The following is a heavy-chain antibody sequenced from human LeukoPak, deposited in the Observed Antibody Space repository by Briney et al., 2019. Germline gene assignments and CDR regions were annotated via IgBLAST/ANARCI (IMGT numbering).Heavy chain of an antibody. CDR2: IKQDGSEK. Sequence: GGSLRLSCAASGFTLSSYWMSWVRQAPGKGLEWVANIKQDGSEKYYVDSVKGRFTISRDNAKNSLYLQMSNLRAEDTAVYYCASEALVRWELFAFDIWGQGTMVTVSS. CDR1: GFTLSSYW. CDR3: ASEALVRWELFAFDI. J-gene: IGHJ3*02. V-gene: IGHV3-7*01. D-gene: IGHD1-26*01.